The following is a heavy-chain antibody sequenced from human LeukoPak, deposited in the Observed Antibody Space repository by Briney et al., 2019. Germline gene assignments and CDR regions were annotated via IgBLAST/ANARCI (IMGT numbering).Heavy chain of an antibody. J-gene: IGHJ4*02. CDR3: ARDYPDGYLDY. D-gene: IGHD5-24*01. CDR1: GFTFSSYA. V-gene: IGHV3-30-3*01. Sequence: PGGSLRLSCAASGFTFSSYAMHWVRQAPGKGLEWVAVISYDGSNKYYADSVKGRFTISRDNSKNTLYLQMNSLRAKDTAVYYCARDYPDGYLDYWGQGTLVTVSS. CDR2: ISYDGSNK.